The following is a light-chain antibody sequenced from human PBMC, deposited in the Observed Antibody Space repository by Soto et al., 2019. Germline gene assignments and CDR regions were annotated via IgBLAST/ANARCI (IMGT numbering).Light chain of an antibody. Sequence: DIQMTPSPSTLSASVGDRVTINCRASQSISSWLAWYQQKPGKAPKLLIYDASSLESGVPSRFSGSGSGTEFTLTISSLQPDDFATYYCQQYNSYWTFGQGTKVDIK. CDR1: QSISSW. CDR2: DAS. CDR3: QQYNSYWT. V-gene: IGKV1-5*01. J-gene: IGKJ1*01.